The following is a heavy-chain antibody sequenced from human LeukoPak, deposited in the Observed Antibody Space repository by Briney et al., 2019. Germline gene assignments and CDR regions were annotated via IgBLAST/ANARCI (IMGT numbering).Heavy chain of an antibody. CDR2: IYHSGST. J-gene: IGHJ3*02. Sequence: PSETLSLTCAVSGGSISSSNWYSWVRQPPGKGLEWIGEIYHSGSTNYNPSLKSRVTISIDESKNQFSPNLTSVTAADTAMYFCTRGGEIWGQGTMVTVSS. CDR1: GGSISSSNW. V-gene: IGHV4-4*02. CDR3: TRGGEI. D-gene: IGHD3-16*01.